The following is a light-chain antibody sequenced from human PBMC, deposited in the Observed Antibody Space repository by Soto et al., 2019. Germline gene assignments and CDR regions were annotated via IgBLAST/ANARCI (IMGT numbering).Light chain of an antibody. CDR1: TLAKQY. CDR2: RDT. Sequence: SSELTQPPSVSVSPGQTARITCSGDTLAKQYAYWYQQRPGQAPVLLIYRDTERPSRIPDRFSGSSSGAIVTLIISGVQSEDEADYYCQSSNTNNKYIIFGGGTKVTVL. CDR3: QSSNTNNKYII. V-gene: IGLV3-25*02. J-gene: IGLJ2*01.